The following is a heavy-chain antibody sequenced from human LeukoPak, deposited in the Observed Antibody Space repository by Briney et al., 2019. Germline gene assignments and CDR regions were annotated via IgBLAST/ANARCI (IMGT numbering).Heavy chain of an antibody. J-gene: IGHJ6*04. CDR3: AKDGLGRYPYYGMDV. V-gene: IGHV3-23*01. Sequence: GGSLRLSCAAFGFTFSSYAMSWVRQAPGTGLEWVSGISGSAGSTYYADSAKGRFTISRDNSKNTLYLQMNSLRAEDTAVYYCAKDGLGRYPYYGMDVWGKGTTVTVSS. CDR2: ISGSAGST. D-gene: IGHD3-16*01. CDR1: GFTFSSYA.